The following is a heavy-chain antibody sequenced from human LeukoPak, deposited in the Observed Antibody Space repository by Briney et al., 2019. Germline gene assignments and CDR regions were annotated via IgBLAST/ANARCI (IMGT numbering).Heavy chain of an antibody. Sequence: GGSLRLSCAASGFTFSTYWMSWVRQAPVKVLEWVANINQDGSEKYYVDSVKGRFTISRDNAKNSLYLHMNSLRAEDTATYYCARDRVWTVLYWGQGTLVTVSS. D-gene: IGHD6-13*01. CDR1: GFTFSTYW. CDR3: ARDRVWTVLY. V-gene: IGHV3-7*01. CDR2: INQDGSEK. J-gene: IGHJ4*02.